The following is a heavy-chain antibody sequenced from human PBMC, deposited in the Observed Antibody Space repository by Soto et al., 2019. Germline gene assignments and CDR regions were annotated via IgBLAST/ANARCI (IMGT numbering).Heavy chain of an antibody. CDR1: GGTFSSYT. CDR3: ARFSSVASPTLGYYFDY. J-gene: IGHJ4*02. D-gene: IGHD3-16*01. Sequence: SVKVSCKASGGTFSSYTISWVRQAPGQGLEWMGRIIPILGIANYAQKFQGRVTITADKSTSTAYMELSSLRSEDTAVYYCARFSSVASPTLGYYFDYWGQGTLVTVSS. CDR2: IIPILGIA. V-gene: IGHV1-69*02.